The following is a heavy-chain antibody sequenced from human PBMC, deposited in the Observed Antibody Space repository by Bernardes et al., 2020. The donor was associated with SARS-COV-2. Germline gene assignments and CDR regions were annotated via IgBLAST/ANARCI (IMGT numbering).Heavy chain of an antibody. J-gene: IGHJ4*02. CDR2: IGSTGITA. CDR3: TRAGARAGY. Sequence: GSLRLSCAASGFTFSDYYMNWIRQAPGKGLECICSIGSTGITAFYADSVKGRFTVSRDNAKNSLYLQMNNLTVEDAAVYCCTRAGARAGYWGQGTLVTVSS. D-gene: IGHD1-26*01. CDR1: GFTFSDYY. V-gene: IGHV3-11*01.